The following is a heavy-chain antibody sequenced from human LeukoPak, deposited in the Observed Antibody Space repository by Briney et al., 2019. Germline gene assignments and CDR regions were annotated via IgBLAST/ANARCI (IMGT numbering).Heavy chain of an antibody. V-gene: IGHV3-48*01. CDR1: GFTFSSYS. CDR2: ISSSSSTI. CDR3: ARLGLEVGGPNWFDP. D-gene: IGHD1-1*01. Sequence: PGGSLRLSCAASGFTFSSYSMNWVRQAPGKGLEWVSYISSSSSTIYYADSVKGRFTISRDNAKNSLYLQMNSLRAEDTAVYYCARLGLEVGGPNWFDPWGQGTLVTVSS. J-gene: IGHJ5*02.